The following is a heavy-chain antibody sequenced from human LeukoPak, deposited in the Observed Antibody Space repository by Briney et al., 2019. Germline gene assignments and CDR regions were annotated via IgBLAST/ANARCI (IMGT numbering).Heavy chain of an antibody. J-gene: IGHJ5*02. D-gene: IGHD5-24*01. Sequence: SETLSLTCDVSGGSCDDYYCSWIRQPPGKGLEWIGEIHPHGIFYYNSTLMSRVTISIDTSKSQFSLRLASVTAADTAFYYCARGRDRSKAGDLWGQGSLVTVSS. CDR2: IHPHGIF. CDR1: GGSCDDYY. CDR3: ARGRDRSKAGDL. V-gene: IGHV4-34*01.